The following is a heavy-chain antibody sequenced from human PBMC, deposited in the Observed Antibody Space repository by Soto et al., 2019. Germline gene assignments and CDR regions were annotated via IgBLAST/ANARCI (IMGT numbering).Heavy chain of an antibody. J-gene: IGHJ5*02. CDR2: MNPGSGDT. CDR1: GYSFTNND. Sequence: VKVSCKASGYSFTNNDVSWVRQATGQGLEWMGWMNPGSGDTGYAQKFQGRVTMTRDISIATAYMELSSLRSDDTAIYYCARMETFGSLNWFDPWGQGTLVTVYS. CDR3: ARMETFGSLNWFDP. V-gene: IGHV1-8*01. D-gene: IGHD3-16*01.